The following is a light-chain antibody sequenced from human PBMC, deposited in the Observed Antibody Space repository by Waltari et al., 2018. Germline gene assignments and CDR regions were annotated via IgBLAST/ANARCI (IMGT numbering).Light chain of an antibody. Sequence: DIQMTQSPSTLSASVGDRVTITCRASPYINNWWARYQQKPGKAPKLLIDKATTLESGVPSRFSGSGSGTEFTLTISSLQPDDFGTYYCQHYNSYPWTFGLGTKVDIK. CDR3: QHYNSYPWT. V-gene: IGKV1-5*03. CDR1: PYINNW. CDR2: KAT. J-gene: IGKJ1*01.